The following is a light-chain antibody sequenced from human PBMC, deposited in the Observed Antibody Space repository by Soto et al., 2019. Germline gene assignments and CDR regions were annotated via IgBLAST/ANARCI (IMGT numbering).Light chain of an antibody. J-gene: IGKJ4*01. Sequence: DILITQSPGSLAVSLGERATINCKSSQSVLYSSNNKNYLAWYQQKPGQPPKLLIYWASTRESGVPDRFSGSGSGTDFTLTISSLHPEDSATYYCQQSHRTPLTFGGGTKVDIK. CDR2: WAS. V-gene: IGKV4-1*01. CDR3: QQSHRTPLT. CDR1: QSVLYSSNNKNY.